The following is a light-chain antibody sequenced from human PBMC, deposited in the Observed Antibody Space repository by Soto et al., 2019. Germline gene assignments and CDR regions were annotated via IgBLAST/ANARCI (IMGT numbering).Light chain of an antibody. Sequence: QPVLTQSPSASASRGASVKLTCSLSSGHSSYAIAWHQQQPEKGPRYLMKLNNDGSHSKGDGISDRFSGSSAGAERYLTISSVQSEDEGDYYCQTWATGPWVFGGRTKLTVL. CDR2: LNNDGSH. V-gene: IGLV4-69*01. CDR3: QTWATGPWV. CDR1: SGHSSYA. J-gene: IGLJ3*02.